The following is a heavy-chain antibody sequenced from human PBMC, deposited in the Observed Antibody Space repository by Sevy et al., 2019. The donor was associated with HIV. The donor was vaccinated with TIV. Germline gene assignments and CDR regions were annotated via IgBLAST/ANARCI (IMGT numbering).Heavy chain of an antibody. D-gene: IGHD3-16*01. CDR1: GFTFSTTW. CDR2: IRGDGIDK. Sequence: GGSLRLSCAASGFTFSTTWMNWVRRAPGKGLEWVANIRGDGIDKHYVDSVEGRFTISRDNAKNSLFLQMNSLRVEDTAVYYCAHETFGRFESWGQGTLVTVSS. CDR3: AHETFGRFES. V-gene: IGHV3-7*01. J-gene: IGHJ4*02.